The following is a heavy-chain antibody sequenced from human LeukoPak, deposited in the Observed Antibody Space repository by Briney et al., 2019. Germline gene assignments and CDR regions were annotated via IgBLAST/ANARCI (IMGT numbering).Heavy chain of an antibody. Sequence: GGSLRLSCAASGFTFSSYGMHWVRQAPGKGLEWVAFIRYDGSNKYYADSVKGRFTISRDNSKNTLYLQMNSLRAEDTAVYYCAKSFFINYESDSGYSEGGFDYWGQGTLVTVSS. V-gene: IGHV3-30*02. CDR1: GFTFSSYG. CDR3: AKSFFINYESDSGYSEGGFDY. J-gene: IGHJ4*02. CDR2: IRYDGSNK. D-gene: IGHD3-22*01.